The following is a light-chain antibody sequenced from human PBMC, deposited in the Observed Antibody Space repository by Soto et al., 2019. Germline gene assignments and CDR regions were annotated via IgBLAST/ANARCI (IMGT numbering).Light chain of an antibody. CDR1: QSIRRR. J-gene: IGKJ1*01. V-gene: IGKV1-5*03. CDR3: QEYKSDSIT. Sequence: DIQITHSPSSRSASVGDSVSITCRASQSIRRRLAWYQQKPGKAPKLLIYEASSLKSGVPSMFSGSGSGTEFTLTISSLQPDDSATYYCQEYKSDSITFGQGTKVDIK. CDR2: EAS.